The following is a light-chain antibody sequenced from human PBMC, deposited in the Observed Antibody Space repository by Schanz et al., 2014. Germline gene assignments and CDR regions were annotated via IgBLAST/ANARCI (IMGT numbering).Light chain of an antibody. Sequence: EIVMTQSPATLSVSPGERGTLSCRASQTVSNNLAWYQQKPGQTPRLLIYGASSRATGIPDRFSGSGSGTDFTLTISRLEPEDFAVYYCQQYASSQTFGQGTKVEIK. CDR2: GAS. J-gene: IGKJ1*01. V-gene: IGKV3-20*01. CDR1: QTVSNN. CDR3: QQYASSQT.